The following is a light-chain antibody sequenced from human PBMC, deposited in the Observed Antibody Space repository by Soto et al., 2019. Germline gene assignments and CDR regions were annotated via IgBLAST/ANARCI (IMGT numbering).Light chain of an antibody. CDR3: RAYVSGGTYV. CDR1: SGPGGSNKF. V-gene: IGLV2-23*01. Sequence: ALTPPTSVSGSPCHAITISFSISSGPGGSNKFVAWYQQHPGKAPNLMIYEGTKRPPAVSNRFSASKSGITASLTISGLHAADEADYYCRAYVSGGTYVFGAGTKVTVL. J-gene: IGLJ1*01. CDR2: EGT.